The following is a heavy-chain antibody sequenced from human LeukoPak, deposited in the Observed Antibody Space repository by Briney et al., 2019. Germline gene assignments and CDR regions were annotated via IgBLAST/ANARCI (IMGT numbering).Heavy chain of an antibody. CDR3: AKDGPLDSSDSYFSFYHGMDV. Sequence: PGRSLRLSCAASGFTFSSYAMHWVRQAPGKGLEWVAVISYDGSNKYYADSVKGRFTISRDNSKNTLSLQMNSLRADDTAVYYCAKDGPLDSSDSYFSFYHGMDVWGPGTTVTVSS. D-gene: IGHD3-22*01. CDR1: GFTFSSYA. J-gene: IGHJ6*02. CDR2: ISYDGSNK. V-gene: IGHV3-30-3*02.